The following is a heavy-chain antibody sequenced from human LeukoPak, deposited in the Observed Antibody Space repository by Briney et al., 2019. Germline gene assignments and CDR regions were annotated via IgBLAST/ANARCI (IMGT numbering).Heavy chain of an antibody. Sequence: GGSLRLSCVASGFTLSSYWMHWVRQAPGKGLVWVSRSKSDGSSTSYADSVKGRFTISRDNTKNTLYLQMNSLRAEDTAVYYCARSDWFDPWGQGTLVTVSS. J-gene: IGHJ5*02. CDR2: SKSDGSST. CDR1: GFTLSSYW. V-gene: IGHV3-74*01. CDR3: ARSDWFDP.